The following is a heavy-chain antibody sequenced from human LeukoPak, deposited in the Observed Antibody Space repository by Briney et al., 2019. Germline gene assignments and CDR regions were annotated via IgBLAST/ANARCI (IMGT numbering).Heavy chain of an antibody. Sequence: GGSLRLSCAGSGFTFSSYWMSWVRQAPGKGLEWVAFIRYDGSNKYYADSVKGRFTISRDNSKNTLYLQMNSLRAEDTAVYYCAILIAAPYWGQGTLVTVSS. D-gene: IGHD6-13*01. V-gene: IGHV3-30*02. J-gene: IGHJ4*02. CDR2: IRYDGSNK. CDR3: AILIAAPY. CDR1: GFTFSSYW.